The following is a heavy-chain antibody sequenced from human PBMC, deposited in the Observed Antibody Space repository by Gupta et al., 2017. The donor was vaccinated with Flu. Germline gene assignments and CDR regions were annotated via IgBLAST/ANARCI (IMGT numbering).Heavy chain of an antibody. CDR3: AKGRGYSGRYYYDY. Sequence: TMHWVRQAPGKGLEWVSLISWDGGTTYYADSVKGRFTISRDNSKNSLYLQMNSLRTEDTALYYCAKGRGYSGRYYYDYWGQGTLVTVSS. CDR1: T. J-gene: IGHJ4*02. CDR2: ISWDGGTT. D-gene: IGHD1-26*01. V-gene: IGHV3-43*01.